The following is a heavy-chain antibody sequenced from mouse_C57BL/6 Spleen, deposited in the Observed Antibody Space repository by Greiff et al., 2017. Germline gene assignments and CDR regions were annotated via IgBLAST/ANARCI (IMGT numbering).Heavy chain of an antibody. V-gene: IGHV1-55*01. CDR2: IYPGSGST. Sequence: VQLQQSGAELVKPGASVKMSCKASGYTFTSYWITWVKQRPGQGLEWIGDIYPGSGSTNYNEKFKSKATLTVDTSSSTAYMQLSSLTSEDSAVYYCASDYYGSRGFAYWGQGTLVTVSA. J-gene: IGHJ3*01. CDR1: GYTFTSYW. CDR3: ASDYYGSRGFAY. D-gene: IGHD1-1*01.